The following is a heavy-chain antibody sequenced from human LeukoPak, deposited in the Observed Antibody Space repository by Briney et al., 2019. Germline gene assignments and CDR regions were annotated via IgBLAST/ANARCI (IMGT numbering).Heavy chain of an antibody. J-gene: IGHJ4*02. D-gene: IGHD4-23*01. CDR3: ARGARKGDDYGGFFDY. V-gene: IGHV3-30*04. Sequence: GGSLRLSCAASGFSFSRYAMHWVRQAPGKGLEWVVVISYDGSYKYYADSVKGRFTISRDNSKNTLFLQMNSLRPEDTAVYYCARGARKGDDYGGFFDYWGQGTLVTVSS. CDR2: ISYDGSYK. CDR1: GFSFSRYA.